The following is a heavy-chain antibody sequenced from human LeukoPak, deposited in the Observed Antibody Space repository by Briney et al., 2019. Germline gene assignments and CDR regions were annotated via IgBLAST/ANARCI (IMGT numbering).Heavy chain of an antibody. D-gene: IGHD4-17*01. Sequence: VGSLRLCCAAAGFTFSSYGMSWVWQAPGKGLKWVSAIGGRDGSTYYADSVKGRFTISRNNSKNTLYVQMNSLRAEDTAVYYCAKGDYGDYYWGQGPLVTVSS. V-gene: IGHV3-23*01. CDR1: GFTFSSYG. J-gene: IGHJ4*02. CDR2: IGGRDGST. CDR3: AKGDYGDYY.